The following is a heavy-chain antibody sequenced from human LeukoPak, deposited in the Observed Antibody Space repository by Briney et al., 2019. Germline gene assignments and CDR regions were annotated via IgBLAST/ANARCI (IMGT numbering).Heavy chain of an antibody. J-gene: IGHJ2*01. V-gene: IGHV4-39*01. D-gene: IGHD6-25*01. CDR3: ARAPRTANWYFDL. CDR2: IYYSGST. CDR1: GGSISSSSYY. Sequence: SETLSLTCTVSGGSISSSSYYWGWIRQPPGKGLEWIGSIYYSGSTYYNPSLKSRVTISVDTSKNQFSLKLSSVTAADTAVYYCARAPRTANWYFDLWGRGTLVTVSS.